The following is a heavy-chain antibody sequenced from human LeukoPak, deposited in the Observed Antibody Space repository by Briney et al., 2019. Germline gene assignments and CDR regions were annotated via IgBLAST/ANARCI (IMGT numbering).Heavy chain of an antibody. CDR3: ASCGSLLWFGESLYPPDY. CDR2: ISGSGGST. J-gene: IGHJ4*02. Sequence: HPGGSLRLSCAASGFTFSSYGMSWVRQAPGKGLEWVSAISGSGGSTYYADSVKGRFTISRDNSKNTLYLQMNSLRAEDTAVYYCASCGSLLWFGESLYPPDYWGQGTLVTVSS. D-gene: IGHD3-10*01. CDR1: GFTFSSYG. V-gene: IGHV3-23*01.